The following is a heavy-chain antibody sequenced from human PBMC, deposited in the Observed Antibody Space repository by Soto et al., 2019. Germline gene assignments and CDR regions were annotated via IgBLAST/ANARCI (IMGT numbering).Heavy chain of an antibody. CDR1: GFSLSTSGVG. J-gene: IGHJ4*02. D-gene: IGHD3-9*01. CDR3: ARMGRYYDILTGYSWTIDY. Sequence: QITLKESGPTLVKPTQTLTLTCTFSGFSLSTSGVGVGWIRQPPGKALEWLALSYWDDDKRYSPSLKSRLTITKDTSKNQVVLTMTNMDPVDTATYYCARMGRYYDILTGYSWTIDYWGQGTLVTVYS. CDR2: SYWDDDK. V-gene: IGHV2-5*02.